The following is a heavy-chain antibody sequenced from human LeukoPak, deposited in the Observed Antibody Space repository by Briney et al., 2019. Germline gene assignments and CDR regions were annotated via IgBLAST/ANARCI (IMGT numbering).Heavy chain of an antibody. CDR1: GGSISSHY. CDR2: IYYSGST. Sequence: SETLSLTCTVSGGSISSHYWSWIRQPPGKGLEWIGYIYYSGSTNYNPSLKSRVTISVDTSKNQFSLKLSSVTAADTAVYYCARAVYYYGSGRGSYAFDYWGQGTLVTVSS. CDR3: ARAVYYYGSGRGSYAFDY. D-gene: IGHD3-10*01. J-gene: IGHJ4*02. V-gene: IGHV4-59*11.